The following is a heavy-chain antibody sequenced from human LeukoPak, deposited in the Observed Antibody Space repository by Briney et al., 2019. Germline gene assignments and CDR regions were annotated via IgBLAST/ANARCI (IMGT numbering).Heavy chain of an antibody. CDR2: IYYSGST. CDR3: ARRRYYDSTGYLD. CDR1: SGSISSSSYY. J-gene: IGHJ1*01. V-gene: IGHV4-39*02. Sequence: PSETLSLTCTISSGSISSSSYYWGWIRQPPGKGLEWIADIYYSGSTYYNPSLKSRVSISIDTSNNHFSLRLSSVTAAGTALYYCARRRYYDSTGYLDWGQGTLVTVSS. D-gene: IGHD3-22*01.